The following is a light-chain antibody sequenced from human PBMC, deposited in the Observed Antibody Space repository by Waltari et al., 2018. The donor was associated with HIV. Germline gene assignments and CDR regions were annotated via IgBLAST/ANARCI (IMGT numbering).Light chain of an antibody. CDR3: QVWDRPADQVI. CDR1: NIGSKS. V-gene: IGLV3-21*01. CDR2: YDN. J-gene: IGLJ2*01. Sequence: SYVLTHTPSVSGDPGETCTITCEGDNIGSKSVHSYQLKPGQAPLLVTFYDNDRPSGIPVRIYGSNVGNTATLTISRVEVGDEADYFCQVWDRPADQVIFGGGTKLTVL.